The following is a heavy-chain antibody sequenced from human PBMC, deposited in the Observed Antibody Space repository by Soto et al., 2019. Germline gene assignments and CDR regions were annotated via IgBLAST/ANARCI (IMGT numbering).Heavy chain of an antibody. J-gene: IGHJ6*02. Sequence: SGPTLVNPTAALTLTCTVSGFSRTTGKMGVSWIRQPPGKDLEWLAHIFSDNERSYSTSLQVRLTISKDNYGSQVVLSMTNVDHVDAATYYCARMKVDSYQFYYAMDVWGQGTTVTVSS. CDR2: IFSDNER. CDR1: GFSRTTGKMG. V-gene: IGHV2-26*01. CDR3: ARMKVDSYQFYYAMDV. D-gene: IGHD3-9*01.